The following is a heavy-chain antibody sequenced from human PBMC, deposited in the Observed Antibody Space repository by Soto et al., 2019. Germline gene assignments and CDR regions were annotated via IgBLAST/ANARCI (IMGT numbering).Heavy chain of an antibody. J-gene: IGHJ4*02. D-gene: IGHD4-4*01. Sequence: ASVKVSCKASGYTFTGYYMHWVRQAPGQGLEWMGWINPNSGGTNYAQKFQGWVTMTRDTSISTAYMELSRLRSDDTAVYYCARDDTDYSNYSFDYWGQGTLVTVSS. V-gene: IGHV1-2*04. CDR3: ARDDTDYSNYSFDY. CDR1: GYTFTGYY. CDR2: INPNSGGT.